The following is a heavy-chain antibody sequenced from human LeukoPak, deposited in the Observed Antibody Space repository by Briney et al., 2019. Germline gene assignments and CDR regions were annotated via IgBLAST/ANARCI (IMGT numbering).Heavy chain of an antibody. D-gene: IGHD6-6*01. V-gene: IGHV3-66*01. CDR1: GFPVSRNY. CDR2: IYSGGSA. Sequence: GGSLRLSCAASGFPVSRNYMIWLRQAPGKGLEWVSVIYSGGSAYYADSVKGRFTISRDNSKNTLYLQMNSLRAEDTAVYYCARIFTSSSSEIDYWGQGTLVTVSS. CDR3: ARIFTSSSSEIDY. J-gene: IGHJ4*02.